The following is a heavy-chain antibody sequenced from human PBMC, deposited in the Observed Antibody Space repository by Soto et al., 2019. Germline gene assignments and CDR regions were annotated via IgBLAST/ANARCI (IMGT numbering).Heavy chain of an antibody. J-gene: IGHJ3*02. CDR2: ISAYNGNT. V-gene: IGHV1-18*01. Sequence: ASVKVSCKASGYTFTSYGISWVRQAPGQGLEWMGWISAYNGNTNYAQKLQGRVTMTTDTSTSTAYMELRSLRSDDTAVYYCASPSYDILTGYSGDDAFDIWGQGTMVTVSS. D-gene: IGHD3-9*01. CDR3: ASPSYDILTGYSGDDAFDI. CDR1: GYTFTSYG.